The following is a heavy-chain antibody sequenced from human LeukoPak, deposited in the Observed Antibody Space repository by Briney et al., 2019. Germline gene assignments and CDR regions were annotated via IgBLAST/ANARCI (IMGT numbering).Heavy chain of an antibody. V-gene: IGHV1-2*02. J-gene: IGHJ4*02. D-gene: IGHD3-22*01. CDR2: LNPNSGDT. CDR3: ARDERYDSSGYPFDY. Sequence: ASVKVSCKASVYIFTGYFMHWVRQAPGQGLEWMGWLNPNSGDTNYAQKFQGRVTMTRDTSTSTAYMELSRLRSDDTAVYYCARDERYDSSGYPFDYWGQGTLVSVSS. CDR1: VYIFTGYF.